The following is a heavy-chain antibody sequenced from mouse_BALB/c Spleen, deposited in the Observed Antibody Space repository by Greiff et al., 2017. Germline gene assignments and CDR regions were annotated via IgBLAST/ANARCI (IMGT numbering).Heavy chain of an antibody. D-gene: IGHD2-4*01. J-gene: IGHJ4*01. CDR2: ISYDGSN. CDR1: GYSITSGYY. CDR3: ARDQGLRIYAMDY. Sequence: EVKVEESGPGLVKPSQSLSLTCSVTGYSITSGYYWNWIRQFPGNKLEWMGYISYDGSNNYNPSLKNRISITRDTSKNQFFLKLNSVTTEDTATYYCARDQGLRIYAMDYWGQGTSVTVSS. V-gene: IGHV3-6*02.